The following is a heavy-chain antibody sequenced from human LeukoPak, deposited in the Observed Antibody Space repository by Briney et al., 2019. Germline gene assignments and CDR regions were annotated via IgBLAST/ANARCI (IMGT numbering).Heavy chain of an antibody. D-gene: IGHD3-3*01. CDR3: ARYGGPTYYDFWSGYSQDGYYFDY. J-gene: IGHJ4*02. CDR1: GGSISSYY. V-gene: IGHV4-59*01. CDR2: IYYSGST. Sequence: SETLSLTCTVSGGSISSYYWSWIRQPPRKGLEWIGYIYYSGSTNYNPSLKSRVTISVDTSKNQFSLKLSSLTAADTAVYYCARYGGPTYYDFWSGYSQDGYYFDYWGQGTLVTVSS.